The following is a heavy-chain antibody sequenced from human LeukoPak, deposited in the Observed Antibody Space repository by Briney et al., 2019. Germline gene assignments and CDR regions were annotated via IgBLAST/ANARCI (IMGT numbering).Heavy chain of an antibody. J-gene: IGHJ4*02. Sequence: GGSLRLSCAASGFIFSNYWMSWVRQAPGKGLEWVANIKQDGSDKYYVDSVKGRFTISRDNPKNSLYLQMNSLRAADTAVYYCARITGSSFDYWGQGTLVTVSS. V-gene: IGHV3-7*02. CDR1: GFIFSNYW. CDR2: IKQDGSDK. D-gene: IGHD1-20*01. CDR3: ARITGSSFDY.